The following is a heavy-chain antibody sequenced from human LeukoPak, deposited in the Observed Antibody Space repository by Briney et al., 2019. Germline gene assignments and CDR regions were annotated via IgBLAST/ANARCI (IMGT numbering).Heavy chain of an antibody. CDR3: ARGPPPLYSGSYRPLDH. CDR2: ISAYNGNT. Sequence: GASVKVSCKASGYTFTSYGISWVRQAPGQGLEWMGWISAYNGNTNYAQKLQGRVTMTTDTSTSTAYMELRSLRSDDTAVYFCARGPPPLYSGSYRPLDHWGQGTLVTVSS. D-gene: IGHD1-26*01. J-gene: IGHJ4*02. V-gene: IGHV1-18*01. CDR1: GYTFTSYG.